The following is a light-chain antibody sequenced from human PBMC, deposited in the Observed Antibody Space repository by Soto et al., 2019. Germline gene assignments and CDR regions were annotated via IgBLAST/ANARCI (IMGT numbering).Light chain of an antibody. CDR3: TSWTTSTTMI. V-gene: IGLV2-14*03. Sequence: QSVLTQPASVSGSPGQSITISCTGTSSDIGAYNFVSWYQQHPGKAPKLMLYDVNIRPSGVSNLFSGSKSGNTASLTSSVLQAEDEADYYCTSWTTSTTMIFGGGTKLTVL. CDR1: SSDIGAYNF. CDR2: DVN. J-gene: IGLJ2*01.